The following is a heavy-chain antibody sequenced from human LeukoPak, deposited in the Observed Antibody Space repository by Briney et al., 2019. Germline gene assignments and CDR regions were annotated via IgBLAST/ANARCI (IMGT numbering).Heavy chain of an antibody. Sequence: ASVKVSCKASGYTFANYDINWVRQATGQGLEWMGWINPHSGATRYAEKFQGRVNMTRDTSISTAYMELSGLRSEDTAVFYCARGELARRWGQGTLVTVSS. J-gene: IGHJ4*02. V-gene: IGHV1-8*01. CDR3: ARGELARR. CDR2: INPHSGAT. CDR1: GYTFANYD. D-gene: IGHD1-7*01.